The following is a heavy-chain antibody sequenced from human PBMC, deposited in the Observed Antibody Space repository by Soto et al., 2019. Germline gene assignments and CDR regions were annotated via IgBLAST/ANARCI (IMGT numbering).Heavy chain of an antibody. CDR1: DGSFSGYY. D-gene: IGHD6-13*01. J-gene: IGHJ5*02. Sequence: QAQLQQWGAGLLKPSETLSLTCAVSDGSFSGYYWSWIRQPPGKGLEWIGEINHVGNTNYNPSLKSRVTISVDPSKQQFSLNLSSVTAADTAVYYCASGIRGVGAAGAVAWFDPWGQGTLVTVSS. CDR2: INHVGNT. V-gene: IGHV4-34*01. CDR3: ASGIRGVGAAGAVAWFDP.